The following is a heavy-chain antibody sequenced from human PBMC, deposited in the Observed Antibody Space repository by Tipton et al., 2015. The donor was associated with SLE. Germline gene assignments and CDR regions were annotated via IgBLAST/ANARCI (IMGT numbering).Heavy chain of an antibody. J-gene: IGHJ4*02. Sequence: SLRLSCAASGFTFSSYSMNWVRQAPGKGLEWVSSISSSSSFTNYADSVKGRFTISRDNAKNSLYLQMNSLRAEDTAVYYCARNMVAAGGFDYWGQGTLVTVSS. CDR2: ISSSSSFT. D-gene: IGHD6-25*01. CDR3: ARNMVAAGGFDY. CDR1: GFTFSSYS. V-gene: IGHV3-21*01.